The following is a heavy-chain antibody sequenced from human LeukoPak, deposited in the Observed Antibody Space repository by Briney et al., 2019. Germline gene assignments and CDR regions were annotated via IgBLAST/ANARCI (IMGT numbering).Heavy chain of an antibody. CDR3: ARGYVGAREFDY. CDR1: GGTFSSYA. Sequence: ASVKVSCKASGGTFSSYAISWVRQAPGQGLEWMGGIIPIFGTANYAQKFQGRVTITADKSTSTAYMELSSLRSEDTAVYYCARGYVGAREFDYWGQGTLVTVSS. V-gene: IGHV1-69*06. CDR2: IIPIFGTA. D-gene: IGHD3-10*01. J-gene: IGHJ4*02.